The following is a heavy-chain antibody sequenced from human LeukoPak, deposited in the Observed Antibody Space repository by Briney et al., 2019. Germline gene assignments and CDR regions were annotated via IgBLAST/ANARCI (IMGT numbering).Heavy chain of an antibody. Sequence: PGGSLRLSCAASGFMFSSFWMSWVRQAPGKGLEWVAKIKHDVSEEYYVDSVKGRFTIYRDNAKNSLYLQMNSLRAEDTAVYHCARDRCRAMYWGQGTPVTVSS. CDR3: ARDRCRAMY. CDR2: IKHDVSEE. D-gene: IGHD2-2*01. V-gene: IGHV3-7*01. CDR1: GFMFSSFW. J-gene: IGHJ4*02.